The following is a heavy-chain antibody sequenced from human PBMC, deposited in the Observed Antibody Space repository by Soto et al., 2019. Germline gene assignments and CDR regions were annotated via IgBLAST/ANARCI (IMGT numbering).Heavy chain of an antibody. Sequence: SETLSLTCAVSGGSITTSNWWSWVRQPPGKGLEWIGEIYHSGSTNYNPSLKSRVTISVDKPKNQFSLKLSSVTAADTAVYYCARLDDEYYFDYWGQGTLVTV. CDR2: IYHSGST. CDR3: ARLDDEYYFDY. D-gene: IGHD1-1*01. CDR1: GGSITTSNW. J-gene: IGHJ4*02. V-gene: IGHV4-4*02.